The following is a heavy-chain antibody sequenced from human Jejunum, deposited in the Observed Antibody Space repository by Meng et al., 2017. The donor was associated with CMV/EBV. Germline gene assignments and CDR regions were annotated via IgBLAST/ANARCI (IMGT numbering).Heavy chain of an antibody. V-gene: IGHV3-23*01. Sequence: SGFSVSSYAMSWFRQAPGKGLEWISAVSGSGDSTFYADSVKGRFTISRDNSKSTMHLQMNSLRAEDTAVYYCAKDLVWTYDSTTPKEYWGQGTLVTVSS. CDR1: GFSVSSYA. J-gene: IGHJ1*01. D-gene: IGHD2/OR15-2a*01. CDR3: AKDLVWTYDSTTPKEY. CDR2: VSGSGDST.